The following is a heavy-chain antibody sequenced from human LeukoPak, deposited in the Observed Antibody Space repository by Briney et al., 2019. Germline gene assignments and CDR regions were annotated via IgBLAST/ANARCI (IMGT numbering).Heavy chain of an antibody. CDR1: GFTFSRHY. J-gene: IGHJ4*02. D-gene: IGHD3-3*01. CDR3: ARDVSGSWSTDY. Sequence: PGGSLRLSCAASGFTFSRHYMHWVRQAPGKGLEWVAVISEDGSNMYYAGSVKGRFTISRDNSKNTLDLQMDALRAEDTAVYYCARDVSGSWSTDYWGQGTLVTVSS. CDR2: ISEDGSNM. V-gene: IGHV3-30*03.